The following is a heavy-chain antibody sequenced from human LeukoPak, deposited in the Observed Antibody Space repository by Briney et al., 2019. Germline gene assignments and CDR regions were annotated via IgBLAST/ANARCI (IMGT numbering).Heavy chain of an antibody. CDR3: ARGKTTPLGFDP. CDR1: GGTFSSYA. V-gene: IGHV1-69*13. Sequence: ASVKVSCKASGGTFSSYAISWVRQAPGQGLEWMGGIIPIFGTANYAQKFQGRVTITADESTSTAYMELSSLRSEDTAVYYCARGKTTPLGFDPWGQGTLVTVSS. D-gene: IGHD4-11*01. CDR2: IIPIFGTA. J-gene: IGHJ5*02.